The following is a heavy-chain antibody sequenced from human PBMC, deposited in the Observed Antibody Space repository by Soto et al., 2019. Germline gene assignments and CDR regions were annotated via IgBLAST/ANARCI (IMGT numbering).Heavy chain of an antibody. V-gene: IGHV3-23*01. CDR3: AKEDIVVVPAALHYYYYGMDV. D-gene: IGHD2-2*01. J-gene: IGHJ6*02. CDR1: GFTFSSYA. CDR2: ISGSGGST. Sequence: EVQLLESGGGLVQPGGSLRLSCAASGFTFSSYAMSWVRQAPGKGLEWVSAISGSGGSTYYADSVKGRFTISRDNSKNTLYLQMNSLRDEDTAVYYCAKEDIVVVPAALHYYYYGMDVWGQGTTVTVSS.